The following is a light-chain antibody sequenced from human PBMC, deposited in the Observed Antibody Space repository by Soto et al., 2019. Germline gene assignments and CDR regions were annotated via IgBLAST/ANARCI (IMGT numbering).Light chain of an antibody. Sequence: EMVITQSPATLSLSPGERDTLSCRASQSVTTNVAWYQQKPGQSPRLLIYSASTRATGIPVTFSGAGSGTEFSLTISSLQSEDFAVYYCQQYDSWPFTFGHGTKVDIK. CDR1: QSVTTN. CDR3: QQYDSWPFT. J-gene: IGKJ3*01. V-gene: IGKV3-15*01. CDR2: SAS.